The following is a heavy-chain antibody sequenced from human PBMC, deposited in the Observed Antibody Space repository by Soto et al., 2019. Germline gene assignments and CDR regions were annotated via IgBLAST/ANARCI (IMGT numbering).Heavy chain of an antibody. V-gene: IGHV3-7*03. D-gene: IGHD2-21*02. J-gene: IGHJ6*02. CDR3: ARDHLILPAHDFFYGSDV. CDR2: IPQDGVDG. Sequence: GGSLRLSCEVSGFTFSMYSMSWVRQSPGKGLEWVAKIPQDGVDGHYADSVKGRFIISRDNGKNSLHLQLNNLRAEDTAVYYCARDHLILPAHDFFYGSDVWGRGATVTV. CDR1: GFTFSMYS.